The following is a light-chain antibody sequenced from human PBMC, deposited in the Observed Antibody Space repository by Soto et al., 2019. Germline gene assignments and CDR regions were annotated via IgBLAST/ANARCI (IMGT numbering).Light chain of an antibody. CDR3: AAWDDSLSVNYV. J-gene: IGLJ1*01. V-gene: IGLV1-47*01. CDR2: RNN. CDR1: SSNIGSNY. Sequence: QSVLTQPPSASGTPGQGVTISCSGSSSNIGSNYVYWYQQLPGTAPKLLIYRNNQRPSGVPDRFSGSKSGTSASLAISGLRSEDEADYYCAAWDDSLSVNYVFGPGTKV.